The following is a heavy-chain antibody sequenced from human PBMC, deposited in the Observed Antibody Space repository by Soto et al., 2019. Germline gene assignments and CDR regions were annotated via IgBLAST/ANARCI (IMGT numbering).Heavy chain of an antibody. V-gene: IGHV3-53*01. CDR2: IYSGGST. Sequence: EVQLVESGGGLIQPGGSLRLSCAASGFTVSSYHMTWVRQAPGKGPEWVSLIYSGGSTYYADSVKGRFTISRDNSKNTLYLQMNSLRGEDTAVYYCAIRRGYRGYDYAFDIWGQGTMVTVSS. CDR3: AIRRGYRGYDYAFDI. CDR1: GFTVSSYH. J-gene: IGHJ3*02. D-gene: IGHD5-12*01.